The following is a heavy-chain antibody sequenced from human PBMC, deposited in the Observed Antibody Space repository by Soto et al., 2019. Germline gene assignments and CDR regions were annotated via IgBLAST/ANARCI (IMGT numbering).Heavy chain of an antibody. CDR3: ARSRPNIVVVPAASSYNWFDP. V-gene: IGHV3-7*05. J-gene: IGHJ5*02. Sequence: PGGSLTLSCAASGFAFSCYWMSWVRQAPGKGLEWVANIKQDGSEKYYVDSVKGRFTISRDNAKNSLYLQMNSLRAEDTAVYYCARSRPNIVVVPAASSYNWFDPWGQGTLVTVSS. CDR2: IKQDGSEK. D-gene: IGHD2-2*01. CDR1: GFAFSCYW.